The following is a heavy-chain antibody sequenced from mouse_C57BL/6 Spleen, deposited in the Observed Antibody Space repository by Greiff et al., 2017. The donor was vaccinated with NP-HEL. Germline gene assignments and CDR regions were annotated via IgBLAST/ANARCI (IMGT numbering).Heavy chain of an antibody. CDR2: IYPGDGDT. D-gene: IGHD1-1*01. CDR1: GYAFSSSW. Sequence: QVQLQQSGPELVKPGASVKISCKASGYAFSSSWMNWVKQRPGKGLEWIGRIYPGDGDTNYNGKFKGKATLTADKSSSTAYMQLSSLTSEDSAVYFCARSPHYYGSSPVYFDYWGQGTTLTVSS. V-gene: IGHV1-82*01. J-gene: IGHJ2*01. CDR3: ARSPHYYGSSPVYFDY.